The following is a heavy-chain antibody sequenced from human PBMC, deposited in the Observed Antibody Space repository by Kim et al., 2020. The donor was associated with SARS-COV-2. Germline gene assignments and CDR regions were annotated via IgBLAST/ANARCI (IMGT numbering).Heavy chain of an antibody. Sequence: SETLSLTCTVSGGSISSSSYYWGWIRQPPGKGLEWIGSIYYSGSTYYNPSLKSRVTISVDTSKNQFSLKLSSVTAADTAVYYCARRGSGWQNAVNWFDPWGQGTLVTVSS. D-gene: IGHD6-19*01. V-gene: IGHV4-39*01. CDR2: IYYSGST. CDR1: GGSISSSSYY. J-gene: IGHJ5*02. CDR3: ARRGSGWQNAVNWFDP.